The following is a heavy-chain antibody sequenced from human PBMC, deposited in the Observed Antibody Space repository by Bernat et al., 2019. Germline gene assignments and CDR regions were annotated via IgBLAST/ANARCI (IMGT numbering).Heavy chain of an antibody. CDR2: IYYSGTT. V-gene: IGHV4-30-4*01. J-gene: IGHJ2*01. Sequence: QVQLQESGPGLVKPSQTLSLTCTVSGGSISSGDYYWSWIRQPPGKGLEWIGYIYYSGTTYYNPSLKSRLTISVDTSKNQFSLKLSAVTAADTAVYYCAREIGTLWGSHRYWYFDLWGQGTLVTVSS. CDR3: AREIGTLWGSHRYWYFDL. D-gene: IGHD7-27*01. CDR1: GGSISSGDYY.